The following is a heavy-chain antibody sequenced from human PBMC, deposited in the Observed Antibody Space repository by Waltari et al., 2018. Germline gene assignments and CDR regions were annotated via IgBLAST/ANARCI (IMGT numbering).Heavy chain of an antibody. CDR2: IYHSGST. Sequence: QVQLQESGPGLVKPSETLSLTCAVSGYSISSGYYWGWIRQPPGKGLEWIGSIYHSGSTYYNPSLKSRVTISVDTSKNQFSLKLSSVTAADTAVYYCARGRYSSGWYYWGQGTLVTVSS. J-gene: IGHJ4*02. CDR3: ARGRYSSGWYY. D-gene: IGHD6-19*01. V-gene: IGHV4-38-2*01. CDR1: GYSISSGYY.